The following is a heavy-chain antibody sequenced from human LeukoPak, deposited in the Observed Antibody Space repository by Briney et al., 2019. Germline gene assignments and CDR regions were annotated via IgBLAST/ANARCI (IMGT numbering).Heavy chain of an antibody. CDR2: IIPIFGTA. D-gene: IGHD2-2*03. Sequence: GASVKVSCKASGGTFSSYAISWVRQAPGQGLEWMGGIIPIFGTANYAQKFQGGVTITADESTSTAYMELSSLRSEDTAVYYCARDLMDIVVVPAATDFLSGYGMDVWGQGTTVTVSS. CDR1: GGTFSSYA. J-gene: IGHJ6*02. V-gene: IGHV1-69*13. CDR3: ARDLMDIVVVPAATDFLSGYGMDV.